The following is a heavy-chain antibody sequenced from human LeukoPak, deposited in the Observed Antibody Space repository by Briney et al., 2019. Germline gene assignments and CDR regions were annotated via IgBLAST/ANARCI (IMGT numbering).Heavy chain of an antibody. CDR2: ICYSWST. Sequence: PSQTLSLTYTVSGVSISSGDYYWTWSRQPPGKGLEWIGYICYSWSTYYNPSLKSRVTISVDKSKNQSKNQFSLKLSSVTAADTAVYYCASRERGMIATTQWFWGQGTLVTVSS. D-gene: IGHD2-21*01. CDR3: ASRERGMIATTQWF. CDR1: GVSISSGDYY. V-gene: IGHV4-30-4*01. J-gene: IGHJ4*02.